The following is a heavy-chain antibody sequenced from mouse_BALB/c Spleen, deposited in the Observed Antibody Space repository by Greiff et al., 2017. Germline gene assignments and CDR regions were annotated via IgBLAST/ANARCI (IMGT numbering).Heavy chain of an antibody. Sequence: EVKVVESGGGLVQPGGSLKLSCAASGFTFSSYTMSWVRQTPEKRLEWVAYISNGGGSTYYPDTVKGRFTISRDNAKNTLYLQMSSLKSEDTAMYYCARHDGYYDAWFAYWGQGTLVTVSA. CDR3: ARHDGYYDAWFAY. CDR1: GFTFSSYT. V-gene: IGHV5-12-2*01. CDR2: ISNGGGST. J-gene: IGHJ3*01. D-gene: IGHD2-3*01.